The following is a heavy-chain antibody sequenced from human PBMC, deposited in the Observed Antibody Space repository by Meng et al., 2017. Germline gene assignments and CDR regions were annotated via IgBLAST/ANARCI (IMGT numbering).Heavy chain of an antibody. D-gene: IGHD2-15*01. CDR2: IYHSGST. CDR1: DGFIISSNW. Sequence: HGQLQQSGAGLLMPPGSLPLSCVVSDGFIISSNWWSWVRLPPGRGLEWHGEIYHSGSTNYNPSLKSRVTISVDKSKNQFSLKLSSVTAADTAVYYCARVVAATTLLLDYWGQGTLVTVSS. J-gene: IGHJ4*02. V-gene: IGHV4-4*03. CDR3: ARVVAATTLLLDY.